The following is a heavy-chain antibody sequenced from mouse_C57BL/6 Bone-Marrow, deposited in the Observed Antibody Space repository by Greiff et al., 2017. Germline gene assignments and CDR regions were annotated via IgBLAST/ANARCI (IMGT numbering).Heavy chain of an antibody. Sequence: QVQLQQSGSELRSPGSSVKLSCKDFDSEVFPIAYMSWVRQKPGHGFEWIGGILPSIGRTIYGEKFEDKATLDTDTLSNTAYLELNSLTSEDSAIDCCASDGYPWYIDVWGTGTTVTVSS. CDR1: DSEVFPIAY. D-gene: IGHD2-3*01. CDR2: ILPSIGRT. CDR3: ASDGYPWYIDV. J-gene: IGHJ1*03. V-gene: IGHV15-2*01.